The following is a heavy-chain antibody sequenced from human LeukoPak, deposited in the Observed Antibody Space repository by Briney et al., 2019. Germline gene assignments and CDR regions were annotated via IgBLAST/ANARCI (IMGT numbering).Heavy chain of an antibody. D-gene: IGHD2-15*01. J-gene: IGHJ4*02. CDR3: AKDRDPYCSGGSCYPFDY. Sequence: GGSLRLSCAASGFTFSSYGMHWVRQAPGKGLEWVVFIRYDGSNKYYADSVKGRFTISRDNSKNTLYLQMNSLRAEDTAVYYCAKDRDPYCSGGSCYPFDYWGQGTLVTVSS. V-gene: IGHV3-30*02. CDR2: IRYDGSNK. CDR1: GFTFSSYG.